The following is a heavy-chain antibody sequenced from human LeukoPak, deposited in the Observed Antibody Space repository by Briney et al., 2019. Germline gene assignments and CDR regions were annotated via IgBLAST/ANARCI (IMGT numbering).Heavy chain of an antibody. D-gene: IGHD4-23*01. CDR3: ARFDYGGKCVF. J-gene: IGHJ4*02. CDR2: ISSSGSTI. Sequence: GGSLRLSCAASGLTFRSYEMNWVRQAPGKGLEWVSYISSSGSTIYYADSVKGRFTISRDNAKNSLFLQINSLRAEDTALDYCARFDYGGKCVFWGQGTLVTVSS. V-gene: IGHV3-48*03. CDR1: GLTFRSYE.